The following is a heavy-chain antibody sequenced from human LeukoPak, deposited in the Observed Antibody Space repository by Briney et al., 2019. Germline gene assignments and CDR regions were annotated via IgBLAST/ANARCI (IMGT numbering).Heavy chain of an antibody. CDR1: GAFVLSGGHY. CDR2: IHSSGTT. Sequence: SETLSLTCTVSGAFVLSGGHYWSWNRKHPGQGLEWIGYIHSSGTTKYKPSLKSRAFISLDASKNQFSLRLTSVTAADTAVYYCTKDLRADDSPLGFDPWGQGTLVNVSS. CDR3: TKDLRADDSPLGFDP. D-gene: IGHD3-16*01. V-gene: IGHV4-31*03. J-gene: IGHJ5*02.